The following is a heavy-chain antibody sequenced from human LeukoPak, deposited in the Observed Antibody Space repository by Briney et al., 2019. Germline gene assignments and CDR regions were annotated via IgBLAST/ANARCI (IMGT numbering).Heavy chain of an antibody. CDR2: IHSGGST. CDR1: GFTVSSNY. Sequence: GGSLRLSCAASGFTVSSNYMSWVRQAPGKGLEWVSVIHSGGSTYYADSVKGRFTISRDNSKNTLYLQMNSPRAEDTAVYYCARGPPLFGEHYYYYGMDVWGQGTTVTVSS. D-gene: IGHD3-10*01. V-gene: IGHV3-66*02. J-gene: IGHJ6*02. CDR3: ARGPPLFGEHYYYYGMDV.